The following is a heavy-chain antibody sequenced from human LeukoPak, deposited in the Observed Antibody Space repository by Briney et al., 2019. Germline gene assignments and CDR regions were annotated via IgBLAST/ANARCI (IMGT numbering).Heavy chain of an antibody. D-gene: IGHD5-12*01. J-gene: IGHJ5*02. Sequence: GASVKVSCKASGYTFTGYYMHWVRQAPGKGLAWMGWINPNNAGTNYAQNFQGRVTMTRDTSINTAYMELSRLKSDDTAIYFCARESGLRGGGFDPWGQGTLVTVSS. CDR1: GYTFTGYY. CDR3: ARESGLRGGGFDP. V-gene: IGHV1-2*02. CDR2: INPNNAGT.